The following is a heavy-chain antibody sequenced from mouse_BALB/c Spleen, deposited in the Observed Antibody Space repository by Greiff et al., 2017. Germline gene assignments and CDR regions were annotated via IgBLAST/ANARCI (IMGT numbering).Heavy chain of an antibody. D-gene: IGHD1-1*01. Sequence: QVQLQQPGAELVMPGASVKMSCKASGYTFTDYWMHWVKQRPGQGLEWIGAIDTSDSYTSYNQKFKGKATLTVDESSSTAYMQLSSLTSEDSAVYYCASGNYYGSSYWYFDVWGAGTTVTVSS. CDR3: ASGNYYGSSYWYFDV. CDR1: GYTFTDYW. J-gene: IGHJ1*01. CDR2: IDTSDSYT. V-gene: IGHV1-69*01.